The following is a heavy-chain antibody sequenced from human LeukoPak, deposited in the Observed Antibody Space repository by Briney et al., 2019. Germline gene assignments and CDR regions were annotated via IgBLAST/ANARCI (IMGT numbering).Heavy chain of an antibody. CDR3: AREVHSSGYFFFDY. CDR1: GFTFSSYW. V-gene: IGHV3-74*01. CDR2: INSDGSST. Sequence: GGSLRLSCAASGFTFSSYWMHWVRQAPGKGLVWVSRINSDGSSTSYADSVKGRFTISRDNAKNTLYLQMNSLRAEDTAVYYCAREVHSSGYFFFDYWGQGTLVTVSS. D-gene: IGHD3-22*01. J-gene: IGHJ4*02.